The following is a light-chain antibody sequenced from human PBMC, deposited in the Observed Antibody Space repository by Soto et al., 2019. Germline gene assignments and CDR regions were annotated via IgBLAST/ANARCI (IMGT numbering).Light chain of an antibody. V-gene: IGLV2-14*01. CDR2: DVN. Sequence: QSALTQPASVSGSPGQSITISCTGTSSDIGGLYNYVSWYQQHPGKAPKLLIYDVNDRPSGVSDRFSGSKSGNTASLTISGLQAEDEAVYFCSAYSSGATHVVFGGGTK. CDR3: SAYSSGATHVV. CDR1: SSDIGGLYNY. J-gene: IGLJ2*01.